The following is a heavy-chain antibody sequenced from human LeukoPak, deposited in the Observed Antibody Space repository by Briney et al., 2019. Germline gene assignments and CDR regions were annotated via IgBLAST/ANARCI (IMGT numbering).Heavy chain of an antibody. J-gene: IGHJ4*02. CDR1: GGSISSGGYS. V-gene: IGHV4-61*08. D-gene: IGHD3-16*01. CDR3: ARENLGRYYFDY. Sequence: PSETLSLTCAVSGGSISSGGYSWSCIRQPPGKGLEWIGYISYSGNTNYNPSLKSRVTISVDTSKNQFSLKLSSVTAADTAVYYCARENLGRYYFDYWGQGTLVTVSS. CDR2: ISYSGNT.